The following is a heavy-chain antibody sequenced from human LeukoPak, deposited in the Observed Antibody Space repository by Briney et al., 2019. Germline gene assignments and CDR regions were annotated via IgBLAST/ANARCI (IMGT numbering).Heavy chain of an antibody. D-gene: IGHD5-12*01. J-gene: IGHJ4*02. CDR2: FYRGDST. CDR1: GFTVSSSY. V-gene: IGHV3-53*05. Sequence: GGSLRLSCAASGFTVSSSYMYWVRQAPGKGLEWVSFFYRGDSTYYAESVRGRFTISRDNSKNTLYLQMNSLRAEDTAVYYCAFGYSGYDLAYWGQGTLVTVSS. CDR3: AFGYSGYDLAY.